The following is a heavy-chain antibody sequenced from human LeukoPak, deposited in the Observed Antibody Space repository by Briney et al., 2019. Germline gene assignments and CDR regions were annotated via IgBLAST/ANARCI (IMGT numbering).Heavy chain of an antibody. D-gene: IGHD3-10*01. CDR3: ARDQVTMVQGVIMNWFDP. CDR2: IYTSGST. CDR1: GGSISSYY. V-gene: IGHV4-4*07. J-gene: IGHJ5*02. Sequence: SETLSLTCTVSGGSISSYYWSWIRQPAGKGLEWIGRIYTSGSTNYNPSLKSRVTMSVDTSKNQFSLKLSSVTAADTAVYYCARDQVTMVQGVIMNWFDPWGQGTLVTVSS.